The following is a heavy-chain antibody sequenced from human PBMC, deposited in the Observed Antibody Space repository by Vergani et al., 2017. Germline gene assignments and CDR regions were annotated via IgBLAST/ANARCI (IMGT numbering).Heavy chain of an antibody. D-gene: IGHD6-19*01. CDR3: ARDRYSSGWYGGYYYYGMDV. J-gene: IGHJ6*02. CDR1: GYTFTSYG. Sequence: QVQLVPSGAEVKKPGASVKVSCKASGYTFTSYGISWVRQAPGQGLEWMGRIIPIFGTANYAQKFQGRVTITADESTSTAYMELSSLRSEDTAVYYCARDRYSSGWYGGYYYYGMDVWGQGTTVTVSS. V-gene: IGHV1-69*13. CDR2: IIPIFGTA.